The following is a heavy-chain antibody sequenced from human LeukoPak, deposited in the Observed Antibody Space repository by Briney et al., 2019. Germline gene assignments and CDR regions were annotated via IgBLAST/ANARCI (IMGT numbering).Heavy chain of an antibody. Sequence: GGSLRLSCAASGFTFSSYVMSWVRQAPGKGLEWVSAISGSGGSAYYADSVKGRFTISRDNSRNTLYLQMNSLRAEDTAVYYCAKSGYNWNYWFDYWGQGTLVTVSS. CDR2: ISGSGGSA. V-gene: IGHV3-23*01. D-gene: IGHD1-7*01. J-gene: IGHJ4*02. CDR1: GFTFSSYV. CDR3: AKSGYNWNYWFDY.